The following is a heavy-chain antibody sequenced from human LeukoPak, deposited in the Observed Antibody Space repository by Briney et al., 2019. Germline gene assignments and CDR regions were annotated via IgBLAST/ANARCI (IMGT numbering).Heavy chain of an antibody. CDR3: ARPGRGYSYARGYWYFDL. Sequence: GESLKISCKGSGYSFTSYWIGWVRQMPGKGLEWMGIIYPGDSDTRYSPSFQGQVTISADKSISTAYLQWSSLKASDTAMYYCARPGRGYSYARGYWYFDLWGRDTLVTVSS. CDR2: IYPGDSDT. CDR1: GYSFTSYW. V-gene: IGHV5-51*01. J-gene: IGHJ2*01. D-gene: IGHD5-18*01.